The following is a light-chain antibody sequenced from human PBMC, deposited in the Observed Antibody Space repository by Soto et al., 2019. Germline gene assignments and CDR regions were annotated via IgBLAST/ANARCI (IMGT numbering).Light chain of an antibody. CDR3: SSYTSSSTLEV. Sequence: QSVLTQPASVSGSPGQSITISCTGTSSDVGGYNYVSWYQQHPSKAPKLMIYEVSNRPSGVSNRFSGSKSGNTASLTISGLQAEDEADYYCSSYTSSSTLEVFGGGTKVTVL. CDR1: SSDVGGYNY. J-gene: IGLJ2*01. CDR2: EVS. V-gene: IGLV2-14*01.